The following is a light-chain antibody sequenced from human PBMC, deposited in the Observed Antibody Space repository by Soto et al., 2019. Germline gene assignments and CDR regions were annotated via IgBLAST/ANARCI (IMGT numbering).Light chain of an antibody. CDR1: SSDIGGYNY. J-gene: IGLJ1*01. CDR3: SSYTSTSPPYV. Sequence: QSALTQPASVSGSPGQSIAISCTGTSSDIGGYNYVSWYQQHPGKAPKLLIYDVTHRPSGVSNRFSGSKSGDTASLTISGLQAEDEADYYCSSYTSTSPPYVFGTGTKLTVL. V-gene: IGLV2-14*03. CDR2: DVT.